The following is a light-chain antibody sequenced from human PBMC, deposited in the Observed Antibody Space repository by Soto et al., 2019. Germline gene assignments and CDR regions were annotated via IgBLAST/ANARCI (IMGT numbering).Light chain of an antibody. CDR1: SSNIGSNY. Sequence: QSVVTQPPSASGTPGQRVTISCSGSSSNIGSNYVYWYQHVPGTAPTLLIYRNNQRPSGVPDRFSGSKSGTSASLVISGLRSEDEADYYCAAWDDSLSGFVVFGGGTKLTVL. V-gene: IGLV1-47*01. CDR3: AAWDDSLSGFVV. J-gene: IGLJ2*01. CDR2: RNN.